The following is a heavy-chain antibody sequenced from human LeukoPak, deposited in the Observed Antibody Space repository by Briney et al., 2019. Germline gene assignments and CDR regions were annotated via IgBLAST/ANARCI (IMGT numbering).Heavy chain of an antibody. Sequence: SETLSLTCAVYGGSFSGYYWSWIRQPPGKGLEWIGEINHSGSTNYNPSLESRVTISVDTSKNQFSLKLSSVTAADTAVYYCARVGSYSSSWFDDAFDIWGQGTMVTVSS. CDR1: GGSFSGYY. CDR3: ARVGSYSSSWFDDAFDI. CDR2: INHSGST. D-gene: IGHD6-13*01. V-gene: IGHV4-34*01. J-gene: IGHJ3*02.